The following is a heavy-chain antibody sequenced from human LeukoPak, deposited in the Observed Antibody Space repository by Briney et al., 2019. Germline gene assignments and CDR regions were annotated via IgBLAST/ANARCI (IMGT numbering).Heavy chain of an antibody. CDR3: ATSWVDGWFDP. CDR2: VDPEDGET. D-gene: IGHD7-27*01. Sequence: ASVKVSCXVSGHTFTDYYMHWVQQAPGKGLEWMGLVDPEDGETIYAEKFQGRVTITADTSTDTAYMELSSLRSEDTAVYYCATSWVDGWFDPWGQGTLVTVSS. CDR1: GHTFTDYY. V-gene: IGHV1-69-2*01. J-gene: IGHJ5*02.